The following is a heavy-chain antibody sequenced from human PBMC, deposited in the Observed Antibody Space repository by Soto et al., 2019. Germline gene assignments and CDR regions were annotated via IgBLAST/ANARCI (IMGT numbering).Heavy chain of an antibody. CDR1: GFMFSSAW. CDR2: IKSKTDGGAR. V-gene: IGHV3-15*01. Sequence: EVQLVESGGDLVKPGGSLRLSCVTSGFMFSSAWMSWVRQAPGKGLEWVGRIKSKTDGGARDYAAPVKGRFSISRDDSKNTLSLQMNSLRAEDTAVYYCVEGWNDFWGQGTLVTVSS. J-gene: IGHJ4*02. D-gene: IGHD1-1*01. CDR3: VEGWNDF.